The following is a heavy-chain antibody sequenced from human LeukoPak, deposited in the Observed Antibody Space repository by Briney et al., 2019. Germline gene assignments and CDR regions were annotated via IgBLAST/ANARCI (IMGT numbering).Heavy chain of an antibody. CDR3: ARYSSGWFDP. V-gene: IGHV3-30*03. J-gene: IGHJ5*02. CDR2: ISYDGSNK. Sequence: GGSLRLSCAASGFTFSSYGMHWVRQAPGKGLEWVAVISYDGSNKYYADSVKGRFTISRDNSKNTLYLQMNSLRAEDTAVYYCARYSSGWFDPWGQGTLVTVSS. CDR1: GFTFSSYG. D-gene: IGHD6-19*01.